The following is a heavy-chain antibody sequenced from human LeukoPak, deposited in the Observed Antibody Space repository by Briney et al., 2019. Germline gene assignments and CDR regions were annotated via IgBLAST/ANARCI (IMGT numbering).Heavy chain of an antibody. Sequence: PGGSLRLSCAASGLTFSSYAMSWVRQAPGKGLEWVSAISGSGGSTYYADSVKGRFTISRDNSKNTLFLQMNSLRGEDTAIYYCAKWMVRRDFWSGAFDIWGQGTRVTV. D-gene: IGHD3-3*01. CDR1: GLTFSSYA. CDR2: ISGSGGST. CDR3: AKWMVRRDFWSGAFDI. V-gene: IGHV3-23*01. J-gene: IGHJ3*02.